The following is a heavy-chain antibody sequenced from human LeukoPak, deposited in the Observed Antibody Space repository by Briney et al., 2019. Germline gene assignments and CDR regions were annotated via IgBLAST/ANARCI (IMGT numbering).Heavy chain of an antibody. CDR3: AGRSSVGATPFDY. Sequence: GGSLRLSCAASGFTFSDYYMSWIRQAPGKGLEWVSYISGSGSAIYYSHSVKGRFTISRDNTKNSLYLQMNSLRAEDTAVYYCAGRSSVGATPFDYWGQGTLVTVSS. V-gene: IGHV3-11*01. CDR2: ISGSGSAI. CDR1: GFTFSDYY. D-gene: IGHD1-26*01. J-gene: IGHJ4*02.